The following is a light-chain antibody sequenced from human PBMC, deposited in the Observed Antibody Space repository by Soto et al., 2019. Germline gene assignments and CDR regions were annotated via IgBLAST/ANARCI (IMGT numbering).Light chain of an antibody. CDR1: SSDIGGYNF. CDR3: GSYTSSSTLYV. V-gene: IGLV2-14*01. J-gene: IGLJ1*01. CDR2: DVS. Sequence: QSALTQPASVSGSPGQSITISCTGTSSDIGGYNFVSWYQQHPGKAPKLMIYDVSNRPSGISIRFSGSKSGNTASLTISGLQAEDEADYYCGSYTSSSTLYVFGTGTKVTVL.